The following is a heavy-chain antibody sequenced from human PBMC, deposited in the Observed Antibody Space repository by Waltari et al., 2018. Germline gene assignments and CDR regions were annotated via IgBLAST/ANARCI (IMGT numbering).Heavy chain of an antibody. Sequence: EVQLVESGGGLVQPGRSLRLSCAASGFTFDDYAMHWVRQAPGKGLEWVSGIRWNSGSIGYADSVKGRFTISRDNAKNSLYLQMNSLRAEDTALYYCAKVNYYDSSGYYRGAFDIWGQGTMVTVSS. J-gene: IGHJ3*02. D-gene: IGHD3-22*01. CDR1: GFTFDDYA. CDR3: AKVNYYDSSGYYRGAFDI. CDR2: IRWNSGSI. V-gene: IGHV3-9*01.